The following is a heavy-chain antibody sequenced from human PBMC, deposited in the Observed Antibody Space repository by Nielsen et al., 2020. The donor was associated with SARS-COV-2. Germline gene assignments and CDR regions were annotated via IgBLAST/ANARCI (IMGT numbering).Heavy chain of an antibody. V-gene: IGHV3-21*01. CDR2: ISSSSSYI. CDR1: GFTFSSYS. D-gene: IGHD6-13*01. CDR3: AGIAAAGLGDYYYGMDV. Sequence: GESLKISCAASGFTFSSYSMNWVRQAPGKGLEWVSSISSSSSYIYYADSVKGRFTISRDNAKNSLYLQMYSLRAEDTAVYYCAGIAAAGLGDYYYGMDVWGQGTTVTVSS. J-gene: IGHJ6*02.